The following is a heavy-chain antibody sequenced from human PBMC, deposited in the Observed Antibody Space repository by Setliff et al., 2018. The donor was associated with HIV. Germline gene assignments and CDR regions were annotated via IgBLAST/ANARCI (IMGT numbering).Heavy chain of an antibody. CDR3: ARERLRFLEWLPLDY. V-gene: IGHV3-30*04. CDR1: GFTFSSYA. Sequence: GGSLRLSCAASGFTFSSYAMHWVRQAPGKGLGWVAVISYDGINKYYADSVKGRFTISRDNSENTLYLQMNSLRAEDTAVYYCARERLRFLEWLPLDYWGQGTLVTVSS. J-gene: IGHJ4*02. CDR2: ISYDGINK. D-gene: IGHD3-3*01.